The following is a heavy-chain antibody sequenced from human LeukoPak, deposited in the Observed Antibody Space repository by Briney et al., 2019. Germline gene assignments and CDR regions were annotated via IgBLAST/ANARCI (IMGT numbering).Heavy chain of an antibody. J-gene: IGHJ4*02. Sequence: SETLSLTCTVSGGSISSYYWSWLRQPPGKGLEWIEYIYYSGSTNYNPSLKSRVTISVDTSKNQFSLKLSSVTAADTAVYYCARVGWGDYDTDYWGQGTLVTVSS. V-gene: IGHV4-59*01. CDR3: ARVGWGDYDTDY. D-gene: IGHD4-17*01. CDR2: IYYSGST. CDR1: GGSISSYY.